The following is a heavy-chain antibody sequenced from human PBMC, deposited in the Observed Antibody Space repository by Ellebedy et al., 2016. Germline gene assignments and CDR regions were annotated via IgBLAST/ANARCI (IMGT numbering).Heavy chain of an antibody. CDR1: GGSISSSSYY. D-gene: IGHD1-26*01. J-gene: IGHJ4*02. CDR3: ARVASGSYVY. Sequence: SETLSLTCTVSGGSISSSSYYWGWIRQPPGKGLEWIGNIYYSGSTYYNPSLKSRVTISVDTSKNQFSLKLSSVTAADTAVYYCARVASGSYVYWGQGTLVTVSS. CDR2: IYYSGST. V-gene: IGHV4-39*01.